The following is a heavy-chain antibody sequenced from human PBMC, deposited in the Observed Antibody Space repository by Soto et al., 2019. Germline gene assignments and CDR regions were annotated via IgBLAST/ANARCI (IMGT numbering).Heavy chain of an antibody. D-gene: IGHD6-13*01. Sequence: SETLSLTCTVSGGSISSYYWSWIRQPPGKGLEWIGYIYYSGSTNYNPSLKSRVTISVDTSKNQFSLKLSSVTAADTAVYYCARGAGRAAGTNWFDPWGQGTLVTVS. J-gene: IGHJ5*02. V-gene: IGHV4-59*01. CDR3: ARGAGRAAGTNWFDP. CDR1: GGSISSYY. CDR2: IYYSGST.